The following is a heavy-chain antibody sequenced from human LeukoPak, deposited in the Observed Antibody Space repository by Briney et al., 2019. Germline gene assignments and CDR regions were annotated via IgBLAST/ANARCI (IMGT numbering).Heavy chain of an antibody. CDR2: IYPGDSDT. CDR3: AIAAADPGYYFDY. Sequence: GESLQISCKGSGYSFTSYWIGWVRQVPGKGLEWMGIIYPGDSDTRYSPSFQGQVTISADKSISTAYLQWSSLKASDTAMYYCAIAAADPGYYFDYWGQGTLVTVSS. J-gene: IGHJ4*02. D-gene: IGHD6-13*01. V-gene: IGHV5-51*01. CDR1: GYSFTSYW.